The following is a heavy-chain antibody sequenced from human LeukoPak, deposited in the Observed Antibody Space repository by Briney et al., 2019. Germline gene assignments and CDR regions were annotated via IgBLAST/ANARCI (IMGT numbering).Heavy chain of an antibody. CDR1: GGSISSYY. CDR3: ARDMTLYDSMEGWFDP. D-gene: IGHD2/OR15-2a*01. J-gene: IGHJ5*02. CDR2: IYYSGSI. V-gene: IGHV4-59*01. Sequence: SETLSLTCTVSGGSISSYYWSWIRQPPGKGLEWIGYIYYSGSINYNPSLKSRVAISVDTSKNQFSLKLSSVTAADTAVYYCARDMTLYDSMEGWFDPWGQGTLVTVSS.